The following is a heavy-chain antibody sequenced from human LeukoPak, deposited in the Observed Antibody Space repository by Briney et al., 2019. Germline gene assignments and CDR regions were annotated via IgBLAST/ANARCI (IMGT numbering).Heavy chain of an antibody. J-gene: IGHJ4*02. D-gene: IGHD4-23*01. Sequence: SETLSLTCTVSGGSISSRDYYWSWIRQPPGKVLEWIGYIYYSWSTNYNPSLKSRVTISVDTSKNQFSLKLSSVTAADTAVYYCARRGTGLPIYGGKSYYFDYWGQGTLVTVSS. V-gene: IGHV4-30-4*08. CDR3: ARRGTGLPIYGGKSYYFDY. CDR2: IYYSWST. CDR1: GGSISSRDYY.